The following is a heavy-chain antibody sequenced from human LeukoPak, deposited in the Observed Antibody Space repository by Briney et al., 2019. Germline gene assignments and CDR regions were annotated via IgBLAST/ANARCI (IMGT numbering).Heavy chain of an antibody. CDR1: GFAVSRNY. CDR2: IYSGGST. V-gene: IGHV3-53*01. D-gene: IGHD3-10*01. CDR3: ARAGLAGHDAFDI. Sequence: GGSLRLSCAASGFAVSRNYMNWVRQAPGKGLEWVSLIYSGGSTYYADSVKGRFTISRDNSKNTLYLQMNSLRGEDTAVYYCARAGLAGHDAFDIWGQGTMVTVSS. J-gene: IGHJ3*02.